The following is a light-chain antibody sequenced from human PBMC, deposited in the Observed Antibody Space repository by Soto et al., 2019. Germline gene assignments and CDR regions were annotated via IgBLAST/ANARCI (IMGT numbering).Light chain of an antibody. CDR3: QQSYSTPFT. CDR1: QSISSY. CDR2: AAS. V-gene: IGKV1-39*01. Sequence: DIQMTQSPSSLSASVGDSVTITCRASQSISSYLNWYHQKPGKPPKLLIYAASSCQSGVPSRFSGSGSGTDFTLTISSLQPEDFATYYCQQSYSTPFTFGPGTKVDIK. J-gene: IGKJ3*01.